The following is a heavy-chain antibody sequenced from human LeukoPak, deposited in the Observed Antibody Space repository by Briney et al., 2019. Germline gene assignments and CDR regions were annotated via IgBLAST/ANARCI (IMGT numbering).Heavy chain of an antibody. CDR2: INHSGSS. CDR3: ARASSSYDFDY. D-gene: IGHD6-6*01. CDR1: GGSFRGYY. Sequence: SETLSLTCAVYGGSFRGYYWSWIRQPPGKGLEWIGEINHSGSSNYNPSLKSRVTISLDTSKNQFSLNLSSVTAADTAVYYCARASSSYDFDYWGQGTLVTVSS. V-gene: IGHV4-34*01. J-gene: IGHJ4*02.